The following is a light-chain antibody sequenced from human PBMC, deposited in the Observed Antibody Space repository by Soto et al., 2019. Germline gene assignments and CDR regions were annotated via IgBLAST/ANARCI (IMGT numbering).Light chain of an antibody. CDR2: GAS. J-gene: IGKJ2*01. V-gene: IGKV3-20*01. CDR1: QSVSNNA. CDR3: QVYGNSPMYT. Sequence: EIVLTQSPGTLSLSPGERATLSCRASQSVSNNALAWYQQKPGQAPRLLIYGASNRATGIPDVLSGSGSGTDFTLTISRLEAEDFAVYYCQVYGNSPMYTFGQGTRLEIK.